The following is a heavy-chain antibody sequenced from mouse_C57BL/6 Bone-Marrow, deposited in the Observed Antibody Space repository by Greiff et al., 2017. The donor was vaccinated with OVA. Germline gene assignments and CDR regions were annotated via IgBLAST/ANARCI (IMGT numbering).Heavy chain of an antibody. CDR2: ISDGGSYT. J-gene: IGHJ2*01. D-gene: IGHD1-1*01. CDR3: AREAFYYYGSSDY. CDR1: GFTFSSYA. V-gene: IGHV5-4*01. Sequence: EVQLQESGGGLVKPGGSLKLSCAASGFTFSSYAMSWVRQTPEKRLEWVATISDGGSYTYYPDNVKGRFTISRDNAKNNLYLQMSHLKSEDTAMYYCAREAFYYYGSSDYWGQGTTLTVSS.